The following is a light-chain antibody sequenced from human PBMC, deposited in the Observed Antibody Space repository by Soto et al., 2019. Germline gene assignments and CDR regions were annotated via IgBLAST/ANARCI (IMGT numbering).Light chain of an antibody. CDR2: AAS. CDR1: QSVSSSY. J-gene: IGKJ1*01. Sequence: EIVLTESRASVSVSLGKXDTLLRRISQSVSSSYLAWYQQKPGQAPRLLIYAASSRATGIPDRFSGGGSGTDFTLTISRLEPEDFAVYYCQQCGSSPWTFGQGTKVDIK. V-gene: IGKV3-20*01. CDR3: QQCGSSPWT.